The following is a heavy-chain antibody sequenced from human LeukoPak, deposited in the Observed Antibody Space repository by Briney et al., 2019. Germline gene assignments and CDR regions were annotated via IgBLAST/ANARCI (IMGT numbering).Heavy chain of an antibody. CDR2: IYYRGST. CDR3: ARADYDSSAYYYNFDY. V-gene: IGHV4-59*01. D-gene: IGHD3-22*01. Sequence: SETLSLTCTVSGGSISGYYWSWIRQPPGKGLESIGYIYYRGSTNYNPSLKSRVTISVDTSKNQFSLKLSSVTAADTAVYYCARADYDSSAYYYNFDYWGQGTLVTVSS. J-gene: IGHJ4*02. CDR1: GGSISGYY.